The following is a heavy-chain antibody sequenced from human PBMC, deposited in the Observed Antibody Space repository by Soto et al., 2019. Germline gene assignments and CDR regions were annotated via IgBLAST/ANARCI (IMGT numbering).Heavy chain of an antibody. CDR2: IYPGDSDT. V-gene: IGHV5-51*01. D-gene: IGHD2-21*02. CDR3: AGWGVGVFYSRTRDCYVMGF. J-gene: IGHJ6*01. CDR1: GYSFTSYW. Sequence: GESLKISCKGSGYSFTSYWIGWVRQMPGKGLECMGIIYPGDSDTRYSPSFQGQVTISADKSISTAYLQWSSLKASDTAMYYCAGWGVGVFYSRTRDCYVMGFCGQGTTV.